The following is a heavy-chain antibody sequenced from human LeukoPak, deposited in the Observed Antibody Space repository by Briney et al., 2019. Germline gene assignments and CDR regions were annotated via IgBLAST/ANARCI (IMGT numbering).Heavy chain of an antibody. CDR2: ISSSSSYI. J-gene: IGHJ3*02. D-gene: IGHD1-14*01. Sequence: GGSLRLSCAASGFTFSSYSMNWVRQAPGKGLEWVSSISSSSSYIYYADSVKGRSTISRDNAKKSLYLQMNGLRAEDTAVYYCARDLSRGKPHAFDIWGQGTMVTVSS. V-gene: IGHV3-21*01. CDR3: ARDLSRGKPHAFDI. CDR1: GFTFSSYS.